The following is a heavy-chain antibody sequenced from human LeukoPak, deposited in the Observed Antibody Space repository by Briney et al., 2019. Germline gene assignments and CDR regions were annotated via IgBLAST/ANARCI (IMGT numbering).Heavy chain of an antibody. J-gene: IGHJ4*02. D-gene: IGHD3-22*01. Sequence: GESLKISCRGYGYSFTNYWTGWVRQMPGKGLEWMGILNPGDSDTTYSPSFQGQVTTPADRSISTAYLKWTSLKAWDAGMFFCAKLSSGYCSTAFDYWGQGTLVTVCS. CDR2: LNPGDSDT. V-gene: IGHV5-51*01. CDR1: GYSFTNYW. CDR3: AKLSSGYCSTAFDY.